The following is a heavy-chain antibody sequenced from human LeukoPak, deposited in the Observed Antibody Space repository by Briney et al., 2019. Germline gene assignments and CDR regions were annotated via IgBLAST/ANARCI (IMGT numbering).Heavy chain of an antibody. Sequence: GGSLRLSCVASGFTFKSYATGWVRQAPGKGLEGVSRVSYDGHGKYYADSVKGRFTISRDNSKNTLYLQMNSLRADDTAVYYCAKQAGWEVGNYYVDYWGRGTLVTVSS. CDR2: VSYDGHGK. J-gene: IGHJ4*02. CDR1: GFTFKSYA. CDR3: AKQAGWEVGNYYVDY. V-gene: IGHV3-23*01. D-gene: IGHD3-10*02.